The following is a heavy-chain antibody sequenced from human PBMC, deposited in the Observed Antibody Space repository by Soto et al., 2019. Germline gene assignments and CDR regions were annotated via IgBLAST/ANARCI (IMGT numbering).Heavy chain of an antibody. CDR2: ISSSSSYI. CDR3: ARDLGKEIGQQWLVRDYYYYGMDV. D-gene: IGHD6-19*01. CDR1: GFTFSSYS. V-gene: IGHV3-21*01. Sequence: GGSLRLSCAASGFTFSSYSMNWVRQAPGKGLEWVSSISSSSSYIYYADSVKGRFTISRDNAKNSLYLQMNSLRAEDTAVYYCARDLGKEIGQQWLVRDYYYYGMDVWGQGTTVTAP. J-gene: IGHJ6*02.